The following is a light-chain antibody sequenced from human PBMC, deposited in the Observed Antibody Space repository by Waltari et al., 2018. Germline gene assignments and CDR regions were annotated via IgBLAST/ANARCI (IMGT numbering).Light chain of an antibody. CDR1: QSVLFSSNNANY. CDR3: QQYYSIPRS. Sequence: DIVMTQSPHSLAVSLGERATINCKSSQSVLFSSNNANYLAWYQQKPGQPPKLLIYWASTRESGVPDRFSGSGSGTDFTLTISSLQAEDVAVYYCQQYYSIPRSFGQGTKLEIK. J-gene: IGKJ2*03. CDR2: WAS. V-gene: IGKV4-1*01.